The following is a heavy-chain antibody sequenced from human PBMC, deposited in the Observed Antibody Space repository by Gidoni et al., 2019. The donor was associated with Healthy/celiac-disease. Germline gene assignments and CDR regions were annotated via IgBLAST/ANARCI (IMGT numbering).Heavy chain of an antibody. D-gene: IGHD2-15*01. Sequence: EVQLVASGGGLVKPGGSLRLSCAASGFTFSSSSMNWVRQAPGKGLEWVSSSSSSSSYIYYADSVKGRFTISRDNAKNSLYLQMNSLRAEDTAVYYCARDCSGGSCYSTSLADYWGQGTLVTVSS. J-gene: IGHJ4*02. CDR2: SSSSSSYI. V-gene: IGHV3-21*01. CDR1: GFTFSSSS. CDR3: ARDCSGGSCYSTSLADY.